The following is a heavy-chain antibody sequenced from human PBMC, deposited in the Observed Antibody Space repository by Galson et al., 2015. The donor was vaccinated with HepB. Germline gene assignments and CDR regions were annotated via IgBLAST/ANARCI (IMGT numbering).Heavy chain of an antibody. Sequence: LRLSCAASEFAFDSHAMNWVRQAPGRGLEWISGITGKGDSTFYADSVKGRFTVSKDNSNNMLYLRMNSLRAEDAGLYFCAKGYGLFDSWGQGILVTVSS. D-gene: IGHD5-18*01. CDR3: AKGYGLFDS. J-gene: IGHJ5*01. CDR2: ITGKGDST. CDR1: EFAFDSHA. V-gene: IGHV3-23*01.